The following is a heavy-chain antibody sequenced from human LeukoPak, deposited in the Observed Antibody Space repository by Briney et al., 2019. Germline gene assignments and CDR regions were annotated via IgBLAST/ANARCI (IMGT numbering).Heavy chain of an antibody. V-gene: IGHV1-69*13. D-gene: IGHD5-18*01. Sequence: ASVKVSCKASGCTFTSYAISWVRQAPGQGLEWMGGIIPNFGTANYAQKFQGRVTITADESTSTAYMELSSLRSEGTAVYYCARDSMDTAMVGRGYHFDYWGQGTLVTVSS. CDR3: ARDSMDTAMVGRGYHFDY. CDR2: IIPNFGTA. J-gene: IGHJ4*02. CDR1: GCTFTSYA.